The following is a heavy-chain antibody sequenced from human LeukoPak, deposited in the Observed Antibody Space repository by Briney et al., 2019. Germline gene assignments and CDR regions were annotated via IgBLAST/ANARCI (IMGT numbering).Heavy chain of an antibody. V-gene: IGHV4-59*08. J-gene: IGHJ2*01. D-gene: IGHD2-15*01. CDR2: IYYSGST. CDR1: GGSISSYY. Sequence: PSETLSLTCTVSGGSISSYYWSWIRQPPGKGLEWIGYIYYSGSTNYNPSLKSRGTISVDTSKNQFSLKLSSVTAADTAVYYCARQGGCLWYFDLWGRGTLVTVSS. CDR3: ARQGGCLWYFDL.